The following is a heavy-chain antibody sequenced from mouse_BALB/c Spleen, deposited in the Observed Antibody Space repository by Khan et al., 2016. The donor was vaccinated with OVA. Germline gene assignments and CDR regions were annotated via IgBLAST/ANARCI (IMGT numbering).Heavy chain of an antibody. Sequence: EVELVESGGGFVKPGGSLKLSCAASGFTFSNYGLSWVRQTPEKRLEWVATISSGGSYTYYPDSVQGRFTISRDNADNTLYLHMSSLRSEDTAMYYCARTPGYYSSGYFDYWGQGTTLTVTS. J-gene: IGHJ2*01. D-gene: IGHD1-1*01. V-gene: IGHV5-9-3*01. CDR3: ARTPGYYSSGYFDY. CDR1: GFTFSNYG. CDR2: ISSGGSYT.